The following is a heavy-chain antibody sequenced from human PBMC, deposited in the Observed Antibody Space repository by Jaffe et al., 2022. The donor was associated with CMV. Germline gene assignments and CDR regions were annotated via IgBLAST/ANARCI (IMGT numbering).Heavy chain of an antibody. V-gene: IGHV1-69*09. D-gene: IGHD3-9*01. Sequence: QVQLVQSGAEVKKPGSSVKVSCKASGGTFSSYAISWVRQAPGQGLEWMGRIIPILGIANYAQKFQGRVTITADKSTSTAYMELSSLRSEDTAVYYCARVKDYDILTGYHYYYYYMDVWGKGTTVTVSS. CDR3: ARVKDYDILTGYHYYYYYMDV. CDR2: IIPILGIA. CDR1: GGTFSSYA. J-gene: IGHJ6*03.